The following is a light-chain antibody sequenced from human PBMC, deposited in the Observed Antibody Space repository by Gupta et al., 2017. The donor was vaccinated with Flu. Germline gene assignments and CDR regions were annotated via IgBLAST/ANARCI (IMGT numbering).Light chain of an antibody. CDR3: CSYAGSSTYV. CDR2: EGS. CDR1: SSDVGSYNL. V-gene: IGLV2-23*01. J-gene: IGLJ1*01. Sequence: QSALTQPASVPGPPGQSITISCTGTSSDVGSYNLVSWYQHHPGKAPKLMIYEGSKRPSGVSNRFSGSKSGNTASRTISGLQAEDEADYYCCSYAGSSTYVFGTGTKVTVL.